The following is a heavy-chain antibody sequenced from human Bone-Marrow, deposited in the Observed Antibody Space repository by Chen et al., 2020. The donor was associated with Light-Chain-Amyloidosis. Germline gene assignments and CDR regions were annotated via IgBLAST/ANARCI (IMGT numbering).Heavy chain of an antibody. CDR2: MNPNSGNT. CDR3: ARCNIMVRGALERYFDL. V-gene: IGHV1-8*01. Sequence: QVQLVQSGAEVKKPGASVKVSCKASGYTFTNYDVNWLRQAPGQGPEWMAWMNPNSGNTGYAQKFQGRVTSTRDTSISTAYMELSSLTSADTAVYYCARCNIMVRGALERYFDLWGRGTLVTVSS. CDR1: GYTFTNYD. D-gene: IGHD3-10*01. J-gene: IGHJ2*01.